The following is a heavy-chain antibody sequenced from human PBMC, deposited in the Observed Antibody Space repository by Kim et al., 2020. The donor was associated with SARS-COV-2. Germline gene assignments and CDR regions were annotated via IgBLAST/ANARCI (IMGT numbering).Heavy chain of an antibody. Sequence: GNGNTIYSQKFQGNVTVTTDTSASTAYMELSFLRSEDSAVYYCLGGFYFDYWGQGTLVTVSS. CDR3: LGGFYFDY. V-gene: IGHV1-3*01. J-gene: IGHJ4*02. CDR2: GNGNT. D-gene: IGHD3-16*01.